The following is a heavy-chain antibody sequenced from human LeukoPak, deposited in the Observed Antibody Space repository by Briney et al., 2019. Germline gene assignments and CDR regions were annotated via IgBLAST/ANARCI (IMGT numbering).Heavy chain of an antibody. J-gene: IGHJ3*02. CDR2: IIPIFGRA. CDR1: GGTFSSYA. Sequence: TVKVSCKASGGTFSSYAISWVRQAPGQGLEWMGRIIPIFGRANYAQKVQGRVTITTDKSTSTAYMELSSLRSEDTAVYYCANAAGGGAFDIWGQGTMVTVSS. CDR3: ANAAGGGAFDI. V-gene: IGHV1-69*04. D-gene: IGHD2-15*01.